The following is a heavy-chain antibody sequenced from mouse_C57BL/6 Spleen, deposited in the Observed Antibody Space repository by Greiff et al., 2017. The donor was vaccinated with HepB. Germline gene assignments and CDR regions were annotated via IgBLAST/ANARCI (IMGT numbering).Heavy chain of an antibody. D-gene: IGHD6-1*01. V-gene: IGHV1-18*01. CDR3: ARVPYDAMDY. CDR1: GYTFPDYN. CDR2: INPNNGGT. J-gene: IGHJ4*01. Sequence: VQLQQSGPELVKPGASVTIPCKASGYTFPDYNMDWVKQSHGKSLEWIGDINPNNGGTIYNQKFKGKATLTVDKSSSTAYMELRSLTSEDTAVYYCARVPYDAMDYWGQGTSVTVSS.